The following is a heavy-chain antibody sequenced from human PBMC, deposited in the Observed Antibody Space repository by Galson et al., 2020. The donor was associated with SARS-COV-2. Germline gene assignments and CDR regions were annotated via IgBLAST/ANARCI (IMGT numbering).Heavy chain of an antibody. CDR2: INPITGGT. V-gene: IGHV1-2*02. D-gene: IGHD3-16*01. J-gene: IGHJ4*02. CDR1: GYTFTGYY. CDR3: ARGVEMTRIWAY. Sequence: ASVKVSCKAFGYTFTGYYIQWVRQAPGQGLEWMGWINPITGGTHYAQRFQGRVTMTRDTSITTAYMELTRLKYDDTAVYYCARGVEMTRIWAYWGQGTLVTVSS.